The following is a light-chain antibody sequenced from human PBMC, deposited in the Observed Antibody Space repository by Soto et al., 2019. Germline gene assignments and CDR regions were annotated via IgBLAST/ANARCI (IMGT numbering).Light chain of an antibody. Sequence: QSALTQPASVSGSPGQSITISCAGTSSDVGRYNYVSWYQQHPGKAPKLMIYEVSNRPSGVSNRFSGSKSGSTASLTISGLQADDEADYYCASYTGTSTPWVFGGGTKVTVL. CDR1: SSDVGRYNY. V-gene: IGLV2-14*01. J-gene: IGLJ3*02. CDR3: ASYTGTSTPWV. CDR2: EVS.